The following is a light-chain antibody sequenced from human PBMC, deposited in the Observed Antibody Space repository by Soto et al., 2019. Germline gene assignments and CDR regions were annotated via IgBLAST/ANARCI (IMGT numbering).Light chain of an antibody. J-gene: IGKJ1*01. CDR1: KSISDY. CDR3: QQTYRTPPT. Sequence: MQCTHAQPSLSSSVGDRVTFPCRGRKSISDYVNWHQKTAGLASKLLIDAASRLQSRPPLRFGGGGCGTDFTLTICSLQHEVFATYYRQQTYRTPPTFGQGTKVDIK. CDR2: AAS. V-gene: IGKV1-39*01.